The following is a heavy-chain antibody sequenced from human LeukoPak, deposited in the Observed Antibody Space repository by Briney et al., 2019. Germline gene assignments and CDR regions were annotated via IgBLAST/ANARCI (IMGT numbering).Heavy chain of an antibody. CDR1: GASISSYY. V-gene: IGHV4-59*12. CDR3: ARRRGAARPYWYFDL. CDR2: IYYNGNT. J-gene: IGHJ2*01. D-gene: IGHD6-6*01. Sequence: SETLSLTCTVSGASISSYYWSWIRQSPGQGLEWIGYIYYNGNTNYNPSLKGRVTISVDTSKNQFSLKLSSVTAADTVVYYCARRRGAARPYWYFDLWGRGTLVTVSS.